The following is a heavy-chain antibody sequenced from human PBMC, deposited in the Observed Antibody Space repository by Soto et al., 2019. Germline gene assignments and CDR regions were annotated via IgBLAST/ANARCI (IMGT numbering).Heavy chain of an antibody. Sequence: QVQLVQSGAEVKKPGASVKVSCKVSGYPLTELSMHWVRQAPGKGLEWMGGFDPEDGETIYAQKFQGRVTMTEDTSTDTAYMELSSLRSEDTAVYYCATASTMVRGGPIAYDYWGQGTLVTVSS. CDR3: ATASTMVRGGPIAYDY. D-gene: IGHD3-10*01. J-gene: IGHJ4*02. V-gene: IGHV1-24*01. CDR1: GYPLTELS. CDR2: FDPEDGET.